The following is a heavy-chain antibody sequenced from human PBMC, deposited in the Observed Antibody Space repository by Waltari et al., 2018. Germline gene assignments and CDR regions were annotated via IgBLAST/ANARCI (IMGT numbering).Heavy chain of an antibody. V-gene: IGHV4-31*03. CDR3: ARTFARSNWFDP. Sequence: QVQLQESGPGLVKPSQTLSLTCTVSGGPISSGGYYWSWIRQHPGKGLEWIGYIYYSGSTYYNPSLKSRVTISVDTSKNQFSLKLSSVTAADTAVYYCARTFARSNWFDPWGQGTLVTVSS. CDR1: GGPISSGGYY. CDR2: IYYSGST. D-gene: IGHD6-6*01. J-gene: IGHJ5*02.